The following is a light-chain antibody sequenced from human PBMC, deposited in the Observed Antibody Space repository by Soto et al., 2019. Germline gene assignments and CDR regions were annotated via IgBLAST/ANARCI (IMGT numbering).Light chain of an antibody. J-gene: IGKJ2*01. CDR3: QQYNNWPPYT. CDR1: QSVSSS. V-gene: IGKV3-15*01. CDR2: GAS. Sequence: EIVMTQSPGTLSVSPGERATLSCRASQSVSSSLAWYQQRPGQAPRLLIYGASTRATGVPDRFSGSGSGTECTLTITSLQSEDFAVYYCQQYNNWPPYTVGQGTKLQIK.